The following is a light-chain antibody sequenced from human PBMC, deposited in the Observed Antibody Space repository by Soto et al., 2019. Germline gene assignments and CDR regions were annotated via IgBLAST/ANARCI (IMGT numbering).Light chain of an antibody. CDR2: GNS. V-gene: IGLV1-40*01. J-gene: IGLJ2*01. CDR3: QSYDSGTSAYVV. Sequence: QSVLTQPPSVSGAPGQRVTISCTGSSSNIGAGYDVHWYQQLPGTAPKLLIYGNSNRPSGVPDRFSGSKSGTSATLAITGHQAEDEADYYCQSYDSGTSAYVVFGGGTKVTVL. CDR1: SSNIGAGYD.